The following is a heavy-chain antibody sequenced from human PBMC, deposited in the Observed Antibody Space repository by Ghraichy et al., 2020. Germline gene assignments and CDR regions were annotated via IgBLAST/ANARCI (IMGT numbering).Heavy chain of an antibody. CDR2: IYYSGST. Sequence: SETLSLTCTVSGGSISSYYWSWIRQPPGKGLEWIGYIYYSGSTNYNPSLKSRVTISVDTSKNQFSLKLSSVTAADTAVYYCARTYDSSGYYYYYGMDVWGQGTTVTVSS. CDR1: GGSISSYY. V-gene: IGHV4-59*08. D-gene: IGHD3-22*01. J-gene: IGHJ6*02. CDR3: ARTYDSSGYYYYYGMDV.